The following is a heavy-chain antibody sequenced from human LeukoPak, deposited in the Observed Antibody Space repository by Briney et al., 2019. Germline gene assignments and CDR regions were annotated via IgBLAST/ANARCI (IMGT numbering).Heavy chain of an antibody. J-gene: IGHJ3*02. D-gene: IGHD6-19*01. V-gene: IGHV1-8*01. CDR2: MNPNSGNT. CDR1: GYTFTSYD. Sequence: ASVKVSCKASGYTFTSYDINWVRQATGQGLEWMGWMNPNSGNTGCAQEFQGRVTMTRNTSINTAYMELSSLRSEDTAVYYCARPDSSGPFGAFDIWGQGTVVTVSS. CDR3: ARPDSSGPFGAFDI.